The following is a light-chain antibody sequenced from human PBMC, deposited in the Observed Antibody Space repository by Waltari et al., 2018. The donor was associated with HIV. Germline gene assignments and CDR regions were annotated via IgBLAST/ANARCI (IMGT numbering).Light chain of an antibody. CDR3: QIWDSASDHVI. CDR2: LGS. V-gene: IGLV3-21*04. J-gene: IGLJ2*01. Sequence: SYVLTQPPSVSVAPGVTAKITCAGDNIGSKPVHWYQQRPGQAPMLVIFLGSDRPSGIPERFSGPRSGNTATLTITRGEAGDEADYHCQIWDSASDHVIFGGGTKLTVL. CDR1: NIGSKP.